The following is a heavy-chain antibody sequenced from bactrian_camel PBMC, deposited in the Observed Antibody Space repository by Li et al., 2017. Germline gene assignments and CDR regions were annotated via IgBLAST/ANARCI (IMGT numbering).Heavy chain of an antibody. CDR1: QQIFRRSSC. V-gene: IGHV3S7*01. D-gene: IGHD7*01. CDR2: IYSDGSNP. CDR3: AASRLGSTINWRHERRWGY. Sequence: HVQLVESGGNSVQAGGSLRLSCAASQQIFRRSSCLGWFRQAPGKGLEWVSRIYSDGSNPGYADSVKGRFTISRDNAKNTVYLQMDDLKPEDTAMYICAASRLGSTINWRHERRWGYWGQGTQVTVS. J-gene: IGHJ4*01.